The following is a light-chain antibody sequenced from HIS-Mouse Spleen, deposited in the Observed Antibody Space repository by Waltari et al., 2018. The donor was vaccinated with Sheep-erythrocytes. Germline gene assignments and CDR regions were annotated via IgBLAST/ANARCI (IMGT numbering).Light chain of an antibody. V-gene: IGLV2-23*01. J-gene: IGLJ3*02. Sequence: QSALTQPASVSGSPGQSITISCTGTSSAVGSYNLFSWYQQHPGKAPKLMIYEGSKRPSGVSNRFCGSKSGTTASLTISGLQAEDEADYYCCSYAGSSTPWVFGGGTKLTVL. CDR1: SSAVGSYNL. CDR3: CSYAGSSTPWV. CDR2: EGS.